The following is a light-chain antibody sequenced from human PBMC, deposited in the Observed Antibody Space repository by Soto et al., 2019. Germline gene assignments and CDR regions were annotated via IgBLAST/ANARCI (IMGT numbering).Light chain of an antibody. V-gene: IGKV1-5*03. CDR3: QQYDVFPYT. J-gene: IGKJ2*01. CDR2: KAS. Sequence: DIQIVQSPSTLSASVADTVTITCCASHSISNWWAWYQQKPGQAPKLLIHKASTLDSGVPSRFSGSGSGTEFTLTISSLQSDDFATFYCQQYDVFPYTFGRGTKLEIK. CDR1: HSISNW.